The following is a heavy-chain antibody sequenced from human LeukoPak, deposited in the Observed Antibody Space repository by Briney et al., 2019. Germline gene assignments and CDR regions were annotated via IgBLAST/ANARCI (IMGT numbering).Heavy chain of an antibody. CDR1: GFTFSSYG. CDR3: AKGIYPIVVVEYYFDY. V-gene: IGHV3-23*01. D-gene: IGHD3-22*01. Sequence: HAGGSLRLSCAASGFTFSSYGMSWVRQAPGKGLEWVSAISGSGGSTYYADSVKGRFTISRDNSKNTLYLQMNSLRAEDTAVYYCAKGIYPIVVVEYYFDYWGQGTLVTVSS. J-gene: IGHJ4*02. CDR2: ISGSGGST.